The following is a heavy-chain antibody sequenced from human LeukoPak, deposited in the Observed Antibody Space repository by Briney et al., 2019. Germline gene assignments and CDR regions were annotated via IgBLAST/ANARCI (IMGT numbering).Heavy chain of an antibody. D-gene: IGHD3-22*01. CDR3: AKDRQGDSSGYYPSDFDY. CDR2: ISYDGSNK. J-gene: IGHJ4*02. V-gene: IGHV3-30-3*01. Sequence: GRSLRLSCAASGFTFSSYAMHWVRQAPGKGLEWVAVISYDGSNKYYADSVKGRFTISRDNSKNTLYLQMNSLRAEDTAVYYCAKDRQGDSSGYYPSDFDYWGQGTLVTVSS. CDR1: GFTFSSYA.